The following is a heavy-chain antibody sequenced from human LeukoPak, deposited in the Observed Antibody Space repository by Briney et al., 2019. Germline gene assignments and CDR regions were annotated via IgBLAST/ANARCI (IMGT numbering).Heavy chain of an antibody. CDR2: ITNSGAAT. J-gene: IGHJ4*02. CDR3: AKSDYYDSYFDH. CDR1: GFTFSSYS. V-gene: IGHV3-23*01. Sequence: PGGSLRLSCAASGFTFSSYSMNWVRQAPGKGLDWVSTITNSGAATYYADSVRGQFTISRDNSKNTLFLQMNNLRAEDTAVYYCAKSDYYDSYFDHWGQGTLVTVSS. D-gene: IGHD3-22*01.